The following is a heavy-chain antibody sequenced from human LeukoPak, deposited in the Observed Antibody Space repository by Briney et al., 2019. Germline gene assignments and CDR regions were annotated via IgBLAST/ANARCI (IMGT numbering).Heavy chain of an antibody. CDR1: GFTFSSYW. V-gene: IGHV3-7*01. Sequence: QPGGSLRLSCAASGFTFSSYWMSWVRQAPGKGLEWVANIKQDGSEKYYVDSVKGRFTISRDNAKNSLYLQMNSLRAEDTAMYYCAREGGAYYYDSSGYFDYWGQGTLVTVSS. CDR3: AREGGAYYYDSSGYFDY. CDR2: IKQDGSEK. J-gene: IGHJ4*02. D-gene: IGHD3-22*01.